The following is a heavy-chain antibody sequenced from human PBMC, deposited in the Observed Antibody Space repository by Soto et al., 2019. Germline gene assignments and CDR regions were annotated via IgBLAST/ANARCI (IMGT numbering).Heavy chain of an antibody. D-gene: IGHD3-22*01. V-gene: IGHV3-33*01. J-gene: IGHJ3*02. Sequence: QVQLVESGGGVVQPGRSLRLSCSASGFTFSSHGMHWARQAPGKGLEWGAVVWYDGSNKYYADSVKGRFTISRDNYTNTLYLQMNSLRAEKTAVYYCARAYCYESGAYQNAFDIWGQWTMVTVSS. CDR1: GFTFSSHG. CDR2: VWYDGSNK. CDR3: ARAYCYESGAYQNAFDI.